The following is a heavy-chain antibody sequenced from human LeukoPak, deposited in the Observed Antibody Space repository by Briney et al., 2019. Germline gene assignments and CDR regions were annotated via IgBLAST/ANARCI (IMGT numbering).Heavy chain of an antibody. CDR2: ISTSGGNT. J-gene: IGHJ4*02. CDR1: GFTFSSFA. D-gene: IGHD5-12*01. Sequence: GGSLRLSCAASGFTFSSFAMSWVRQAPGKGLEWVSHISTSGGNTYYADSVKGRFTVSRDNSKNTLYLQMNSLRAEDTAVYYCAKDEALDGFDFGFWGQGTLVTVSS. CDR3: AKDEALDGFDFGF. V-gene: IGHV3-23*01.